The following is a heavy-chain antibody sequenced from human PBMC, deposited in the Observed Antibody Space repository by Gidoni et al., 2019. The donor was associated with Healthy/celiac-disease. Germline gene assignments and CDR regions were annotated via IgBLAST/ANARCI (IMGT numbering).Heavy chain of an antibody. J-gene: IGHJ4*02. CDR2: IIPILGIA. D-gene: IGHD6-13*01. Sequence: QVQLVQSGAAVKKPGSSVKVSCKASGGTFSSYAISWVRQAPGQGLEWMGRIIPILGIANYAQKFQGRVTITADKSTSTAYMELSSLRSEDTAVYYCARIYSSSWAFDYWGQGTLVTVSS. CDR3: ARIYSSSWAFDY. CDR1: GGTFSSYA. V-gene: IGHV1-69*04.